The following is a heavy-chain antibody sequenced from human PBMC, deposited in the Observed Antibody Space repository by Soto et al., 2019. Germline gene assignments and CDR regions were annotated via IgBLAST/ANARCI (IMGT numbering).Heavy chain of an antibody. Sequence: QPGGSPRLSCAASGFTFSSYAMHWVRQAPGKGLEWVAVISYDGSNKYYADSVKGRFTISRDNSKNTLYLQMNSLRAEDTAVYYCARWGCSSWSVGTRVCYYYYYGMDVWGQGTTVTVSS. CDR2: ISYDGSNK. V-gene: IGHV3-30-3*01. J-gene: IGHJ6*02. CDR1: GFTFSSYA. CDR3: ARWGCSSWSVGTRVCYYYYYGMDV. D-gene: IGHD6-13*01.